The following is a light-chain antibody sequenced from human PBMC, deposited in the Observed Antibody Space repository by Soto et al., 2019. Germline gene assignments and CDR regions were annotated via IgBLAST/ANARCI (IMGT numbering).Light chain of an antibody. CDR3: QQRSNSPT. CDR1: QSVSSY. Sequence: EIVLTQSPSPLSLSPGERATLSCRTSQSVSSYLTWYQQKPGQAPRLLIYDASNRPTGIPARFSGSGSGTDFTLIISSLQPEYVAVYYCQQRSNSPTFGGGTKVDIK. V-gene: IGKV3-11*01. CDR2: DAS. J-gene: IGKJ4*01.